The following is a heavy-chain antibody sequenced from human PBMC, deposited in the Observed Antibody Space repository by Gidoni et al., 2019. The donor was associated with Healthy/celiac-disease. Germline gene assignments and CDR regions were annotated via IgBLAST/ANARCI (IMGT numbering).Heavy chain of an antibody. Sequence: QVQLQESGPGLVKLSKTLSLTCTVSGGSISSSYWIWIRQPPGKGLEWIGYIYYSGRTNYNTSLKSRVTISVDTSKNQFSLKMSSVTAADTAVYYCARLDTAMVRMYYFDYWGQGTLVTVSS. CDR2: IYYSGRT. D-gene: IGHD5-18*01. CDR3: ARLDTAMVRMYYFDY. V-gene: IGHV4-59*01. CDR1: GGSISSSY. J-gene: IGHJ4*02.